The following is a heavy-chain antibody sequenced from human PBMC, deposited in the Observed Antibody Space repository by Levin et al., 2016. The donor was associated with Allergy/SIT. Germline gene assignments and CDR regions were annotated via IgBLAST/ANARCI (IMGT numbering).Heavy chain of an antibody. D-gene: IGHD3-16*01. CDR3: ATPGGLGGEADY. CDR1: GGSFSSYT. CDR2: VIPAIGMA. V-gene: IGHV1-69*02. Sequence: SVKVSCKASGGSFSSYTICWVRQAPGQGLEWMGRVIPAIGMANYAQKFQGRVTMTADKSTNTAYMELSTLRSEDTAVYYCATPGGLGGEADYWGQGTLVTVSS. J-gene: IGHJ4*02.